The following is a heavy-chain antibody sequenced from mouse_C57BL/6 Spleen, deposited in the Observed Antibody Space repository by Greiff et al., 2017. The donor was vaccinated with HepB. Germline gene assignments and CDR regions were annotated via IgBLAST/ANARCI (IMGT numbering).Heavy chain of an antibody. V-gene: IGHV1-76*01. CDR2: IYPGSGNT. CDR3: ARGNDYDEAY. D-gene: IGHD2-4*01. Sequence: VQLVESGAELVRPGASVKLSCKASGYTFTDYYINWVKQRPGQGLEWIARIYPGSGNTYYNEKFKGKATLTAEKSSSTAYMQLSSLTSEDSAVYFCARGNDYDEAYWGQGTLVTVSA. CDR1: GYTFTDYY. J-gene: IGHJ3*01.